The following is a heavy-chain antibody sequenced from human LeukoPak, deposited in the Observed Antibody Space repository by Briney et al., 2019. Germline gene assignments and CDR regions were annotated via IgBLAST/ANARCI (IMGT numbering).Heavy chain of an antibody. Sequence: SQTLSLTCAISGDSVSSNSAAWNWIRQSPSRGLEWLGRTCYRSKLYNDYAVSVKSRITINPDTSKNQFSLQLNSVTPEDTAVYYCARGSDVLLWFGELQYYYYYYGMDVWGQGTTVTVSS. CDR3: ARGSDVLLWFGELQYYYYYYGMDV. J-gene: IGHJ6*02. V-gene: IGHV6-1*01. D-gene: IGHD3-10*01. CDR2: TCYRSKLYN. CDR1: GDSVSSNSAA.